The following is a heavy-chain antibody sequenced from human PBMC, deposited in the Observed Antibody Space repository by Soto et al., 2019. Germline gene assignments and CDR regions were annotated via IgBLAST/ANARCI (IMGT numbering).Heavy chain of an antibody. CDR3: ARGVDYDTSAYYFFF. Sequence: ASVKVSCKASGGTFSRYALNWVRQAPGQGPEWMGGIVPIFGKPKYAQKFQGRVTITADESTSTAYMELSSLRSEDTAVYYCARGVDYDTSAYYFFFWGQGTLVTVAS. CDR1: GGTFSRYA. CDR2: IVPIFGKP. J-gene: IGHJ4*02. D-gene: IGHD3-22*01. V-gene: IGHV1-69*13.